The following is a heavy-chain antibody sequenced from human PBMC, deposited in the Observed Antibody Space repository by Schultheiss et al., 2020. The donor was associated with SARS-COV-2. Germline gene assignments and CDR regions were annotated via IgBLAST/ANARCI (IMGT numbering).Heavy chain of an antibody. J-gene: IGHJ4*02. D-gene: IGHD6-19*01. Sequence: GGSLRLSCAASGFIFSNAWMSWVRQAPGKGLEWVGRIKSKTDGGTTDYAAPVKGRFTISRDDSKYTLYLQMNSLRGEDTAVYYCARDGWTEGPFDYWGQGILVTVSS. V-gene: IGHV3-15*01. CDR3: ARDGWTEGPFDY. CDR1: GFIFSNAW. CDR2: IKSKTDGGTT.